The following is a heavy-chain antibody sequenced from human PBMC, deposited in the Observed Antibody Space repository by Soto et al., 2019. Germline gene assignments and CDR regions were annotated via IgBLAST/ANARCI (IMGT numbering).Heavy chain of an antibody. CDR3: ARLYCSSSTCDSWFDP. D-gene: IGHD2-2*01. J-gene: IGHJ5*02. Sequence: GESLKISCTGFGYTFTTFWISWVRQMPGRGLEWMGRFDPRDSYTNYSPSFQGHVTISVDKSISTAYLQWGSLKASDTAMYYCARLYCSSSTCDSWFDPWGQGTLVTV. CDR1: GYTFTTFW. V-gene: IGHV5-10-1*01. CDR2: FDPRDSYT.